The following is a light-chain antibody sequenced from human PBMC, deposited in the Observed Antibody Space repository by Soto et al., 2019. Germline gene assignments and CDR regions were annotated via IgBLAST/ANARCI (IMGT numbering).Light chain of an antibody. CDR1: QSISDT. J-gene: IGKJ4*01. CDR3: QPYNNWPLT. Sequence: EIVMTQSPATLSVSPGGRATLSCRASQSISDTLAWYQQKPGQAPRLLIHGASTRATGIPARFSGSGSGTEFTLTINSLQSEDFAIYYCQPYNNWPLTFGGGTKVDIK. CDR2: GAS. V-gene: IGKV3-15*01.